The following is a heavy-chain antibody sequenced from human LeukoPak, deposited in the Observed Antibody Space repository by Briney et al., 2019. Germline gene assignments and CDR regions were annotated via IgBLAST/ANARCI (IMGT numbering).Heavy chain of an antibody. CDR2: IYYSGST. CDR1: GGSISSGDYY. V-gene: IGHV4-30-4*08. Sequence: PSETLSLTCTVSGGSISSGDYYWSWIRQPPGKGLEWIGYIYYSGSTYYNPSLKSRVTISVDTSKNQFSLKLSSVTAADTAVYYCARDSRLYSSSWYKYYYYYMDVWGKGTTVTVSS. J-gene: IGHJ6*03. D-gene: IGHD6-13*01. CDR3: ARDSRLYSSSWYKYYYYYMDV.